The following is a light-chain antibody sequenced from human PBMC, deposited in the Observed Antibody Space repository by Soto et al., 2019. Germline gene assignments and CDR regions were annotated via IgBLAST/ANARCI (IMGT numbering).Light chain of an antibody. V-gene: IGLV1-47*02. CDR2: SNN. Sequence: VLTQPPSASGAPGQRVTISCSGSSSNIGSNYVYWYQQLPGTAPKLLIYSNNQRPSGVPDRFSGSKSGTSASLAISGLRSEDEADYYCAAWDDSLIAVVFGGGTK. CDR1: SSNIGSNY. J-gene: IGLJ2*01. CDR3: AAWDDSLIAVV.